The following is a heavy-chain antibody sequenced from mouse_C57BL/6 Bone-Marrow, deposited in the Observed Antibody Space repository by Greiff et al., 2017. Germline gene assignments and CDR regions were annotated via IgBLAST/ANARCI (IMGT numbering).Heavy chain of an antibody. D-gene: IGHD2-1*01. CDR3: ARLGLPAYYAMDY. CDR2: IDPNSGGT. V-gene: IGHV1-72*01. J-gene: IGHJ4*01. Sequence: QVQLKQPGAELVKPGASVKLSCKASGYTFTSYWMHWVKQRPGRGLEWIGRIDPNSGGTKYNEKFKSKATLTVDKPSSTAYMQLSSLTSEDSAVYYCARLGLPAYYAMDYWGQGTSVTVSS. CDR1: GYTFTSYW.